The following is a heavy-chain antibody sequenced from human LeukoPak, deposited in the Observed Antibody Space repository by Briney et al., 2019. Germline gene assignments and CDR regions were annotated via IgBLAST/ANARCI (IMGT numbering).Heavy chain of an antibody. Sequence: SETLSLTCTVSGGSISTSNYYWGWIRQPPGKGLEWIGYIYYSGSTNYNPSLKSRVTISVDTSKNQFSLKLSSVTAADTAVYYCARDGAVDILTGYGAFDMWGQGTMVTVSS. V-gene: IGHV4-61*01. CDR3: ARDGAVDILTGYGAFDM. J-gene: IGHJ3*02. CDR1: GGSISTSNYY. CDR2: IYYSGST. D-gene: IGHD3-9*01.